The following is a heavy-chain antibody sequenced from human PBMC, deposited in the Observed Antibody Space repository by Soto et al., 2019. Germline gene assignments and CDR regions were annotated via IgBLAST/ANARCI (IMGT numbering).Heavy chain of an antibody. CDR1: GGSISTYY. CDR2: MYYSGST. V-gene: IGHV4-59*08. CDR3: ARLQWGWYYFDY. Sequence: SDTLSLTCTVSGGSISTYYWSWIRQPPGKGLEWIGYMYYSGSTKSNPSLKSRVTISVDTSKNHFSLKLSSVTAADTAVYYCARLQWGWYYFDYWGQGTLVTVSS. J-gene: IGHJ4*02. D-gene: IGHD6-19*01.